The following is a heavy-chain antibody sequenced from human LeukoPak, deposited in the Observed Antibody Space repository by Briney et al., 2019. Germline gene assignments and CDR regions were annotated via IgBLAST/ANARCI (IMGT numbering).Heavy chain of an antibody. Sequence: PSETLSLTCSVSGTSTNSYYWSWIRLPPGQGLEWIGCVYTSGGTTYNPSLKSRVTISVDTSKNQFSLKLSSVTAADTAVYYCVRCIGNYPYYFDYWGQGTLVTVSS. CDR3: VRCIGNYPYYFDY. CDR1: GTSTNSYY. J-gene: IGHJ4*02. D-gene: IGHD1-7*01. CDR2: VYTSGGT. V-gene: IGHV4-59*01.